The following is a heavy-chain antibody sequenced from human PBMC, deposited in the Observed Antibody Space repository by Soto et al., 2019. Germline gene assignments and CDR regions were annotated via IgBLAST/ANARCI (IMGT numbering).Heavy chain of an antibody. J-gene: IGHJ3*02. CDR3: ARHVKSIVVVTDLPVGAFDI. D-gene: IGHD2-21*02. CDR2: IDPSDSYT. Sequence: EVQLVQSGAEVKKPGESLRISCKGSGYSFTSYWISWVRQMPGKGLEWMGRIDPSDSYTNYSPSFQVHVTISADKSIITAYLHGSSLKASYTAMYYCARHVKSIVVVTDLPVGAFDIWVHGTMVTVSS. CDR1: GYSFTSYW. V-gene: IGHV5-10-1*03.